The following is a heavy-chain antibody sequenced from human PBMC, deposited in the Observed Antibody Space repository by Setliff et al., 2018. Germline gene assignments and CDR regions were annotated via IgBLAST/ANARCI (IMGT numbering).Heavy chain of an antibody. J-gene: IGHJ6*02. CDR3: TRDYGFCSGGSCSYYGMDV. Sequence: GGSLRLSCAASGFTFSSYAMHWVRQALGKGLEWVSGISWNSGSIGYADSVKGRFTSSRDNAKNSLYLQMNSLRADDTAVYYCTRDYGFCSGGSCSYYGMDVWGQGTTVTVSS. CDR2: ISWNSGSI. V-gene: IGHV3-9*01. D-gene: IGHD2-15*01. CDR1: GFTFSSYA.